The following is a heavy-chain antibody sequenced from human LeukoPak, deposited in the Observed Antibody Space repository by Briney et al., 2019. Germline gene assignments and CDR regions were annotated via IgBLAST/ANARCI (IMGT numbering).Heavy chain of an antibody. V-gene: IGHV1-18*01. CDR1: GYTFTSYG. J-gene: IGHJ6*03. CDR2: ISAYNGNT. Sequence: GASVKVSCKASGYTFTSYGISWVRQAPGQGLEWMGWISAYNGNTNYAQKLQGRVTMTTDTSTSTAYMELRSLRSDDTAVYYCARSGEGILTGYYYYYYYMDVWGKGTTVTISS. D-gene: IGHD3-9*01. CDR3: ARSGEGILTGYYYYYYYMDV.